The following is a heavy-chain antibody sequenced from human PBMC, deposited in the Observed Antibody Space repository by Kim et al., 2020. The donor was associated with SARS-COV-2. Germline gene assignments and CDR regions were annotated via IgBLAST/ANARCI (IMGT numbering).Heavy chain of an antibody. V-gene: IGHV3-64D*06. CDR2: INYNGGNT. D-gene: IGHD1-26*01. J-gene: IGHJ6*02. CDR3: VRGTLWWGGGYGVDV. CDR1: GFTFSTYA. Sequence: GGSLRLSCSASGFTFSTYAIQWVRQAPGKGLEYVSAINYNGGNTYYSDSVKDRFTISRDNSKNTVWLQMSSLRAEDTAVYYCVRGTLWWGGGYGVDVWGQGTTVTVSS.